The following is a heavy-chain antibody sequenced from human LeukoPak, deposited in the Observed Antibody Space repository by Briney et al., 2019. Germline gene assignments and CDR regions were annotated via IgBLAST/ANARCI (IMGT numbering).Heavy chain of an antibody. CDR1: GFTFSSYA. J-gene: IGHJ3*02. Sequence: GGSLRLSCAASGFTFSSYAMSWVRQAPGKGLEWVSAISRSGDSTYYADSVKGRFTISRDNSKNTLYLQMNSLRAEDTAVYYCARARSSYGYGDAFDIWGQGTMVTVSS. CDR3: ARARSSYGYGDAFDI. V-gene: IGHV3-23*01. D-gene: IGHD5-18*01. CDR2: ISRSGDST.